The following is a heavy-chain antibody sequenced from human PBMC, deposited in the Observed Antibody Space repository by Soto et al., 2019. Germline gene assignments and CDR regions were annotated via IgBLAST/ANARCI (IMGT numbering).Heavy chain of an antibody. CDR1: GFRLSDAW. CDR3: VTDEVPQ. V-gene: IGHV3-15*07. J-gene: IGHJ4*02. CDR2: IKRDADGGTT. Sequence: EVQVVESGGGLVKPGGSLRLSCAASGFRLSDAWVHWVRQAPGKGLQWVGRIKRDADGGTTDYAAPVKGRFIISRDDSKNTLFLHMNSLISDDTGVYYCVTDEVPQWGQGTLVTVSP.